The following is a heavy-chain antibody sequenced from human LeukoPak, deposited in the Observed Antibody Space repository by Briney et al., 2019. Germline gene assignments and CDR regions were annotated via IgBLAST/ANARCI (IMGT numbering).Heavy chain of an antibody. CDR1: GFTFSSYS. J-gene: IGHJ6*02. CDR3: ARARPVVRGVIYYYYGMDV. Sequence: GGSLRLSCAASGFTFSSYSMNWVRQAPGKGLEWVSSISSSSSYIYYADSVKGRFTISRDNSKNTLYLQMNSLRAEDTAVYYCARARPVVRGVIYYYYGMDVWGQGTTVTVSS. V-gene: IGHV3-21*01. D-gene: IGHD3-10*01. CDR2: ISSSSSYI.